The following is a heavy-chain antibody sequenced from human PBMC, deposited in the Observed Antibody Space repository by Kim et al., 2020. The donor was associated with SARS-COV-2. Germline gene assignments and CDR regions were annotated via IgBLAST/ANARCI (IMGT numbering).Heavy chain of an antibody. D-gene: IGHD4-4*01. CDR2: IYYSDT. CDR1: GGSLSSYY. V-gene: IGHV4-59*13. CDR3: ARFETEVTTEGGYHHGLDV. J-gene: IGHJ6*02. Sequence: SETLSLICSVSGGSLSSYYWTWIRQPPGKGLEWIGYIYYSDTSYNPSLKSRVAISVDTSQNQISLKLSSVTAADTAIYYCARFETEVTTEGGYHHGLDVWGQGTTVTVSS.